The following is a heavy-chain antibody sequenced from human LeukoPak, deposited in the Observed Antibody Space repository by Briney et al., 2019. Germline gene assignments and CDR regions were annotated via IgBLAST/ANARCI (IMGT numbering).Heavy chain of an antibody. CDR1: GFTFSSYA. CDR3: ARGGGIVGGFDY. V-gene: IGHV3-30-3*01. D-gene: IGHD3-22*01. Sequence: GGSLRLSCAASGFTFSSYAMHWVRQAPGKGLEWVAVISYDGSNKYYADSVKGRFTISRDNSKNTLYLQMNSLRAEDTAVYYCARGGGIVGGFDYWGQGTLVTVSS. J-gene: IGHJ4*02. CDR2: ISYDGSNK.